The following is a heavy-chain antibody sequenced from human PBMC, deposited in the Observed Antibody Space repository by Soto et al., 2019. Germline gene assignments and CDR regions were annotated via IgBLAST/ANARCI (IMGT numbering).Heavy chain of an antibody. Sequence: GGSLRLSCAASGFTFSSYAMHWVRQAPGKGLEWVAVISYDGSNKYYADSVKGRFTISRSNSKNTLYLQMNSLRAEDTAVYYCARDLVVGATTNYYYGMDVWGQGTTVTVSS. D-gene: IGHD1-26*01. CDR1: GFTFSSYA. J-gene: IGHJ6*02. CDR2: ISYDGSNK. V-gene: IGHV3-30-3*01. CDR3: ARDLVVGATTNYYYGMDV.